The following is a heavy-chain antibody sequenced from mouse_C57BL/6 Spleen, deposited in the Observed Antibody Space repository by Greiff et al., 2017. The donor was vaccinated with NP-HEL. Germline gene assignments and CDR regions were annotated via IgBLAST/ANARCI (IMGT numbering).Heavy chain of an antibody. CDR1: GYTFTDYN. Sequence: EVQGVESGPELVKPGASVKMSCKASGYTFTDYNMHWVKQSHGKSLEWIGYINPNNGGTSYNQKFKGKATLTVNKSSSTAYMELRSLTSEDSAVYYCARGWDYYGNYGAFDYWGQGTTLTVSS. V-gene: IGHV1-22*01. J-gene: IGHJ2*01. D-gene: IGHD2-1*01. CDR2: INPNNGGT. CDR3: ARGWDYYGNYGAFDY.